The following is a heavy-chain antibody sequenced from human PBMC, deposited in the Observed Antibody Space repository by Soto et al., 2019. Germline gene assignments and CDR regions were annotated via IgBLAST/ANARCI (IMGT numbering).Heavy chain of an antibody. J-gene: IGHJ6*02. CDR3: ARLALGEYSSPAGYYYGMDV. Sequence: GESLKISCKGSGYSFTSYWIGWVRQMPGKGLEWMGIIYPGDSDTRYSPSFQGQVTISADKSISTAYLQWSSLRASDTAMYYCARLALGEYSSPAGYYYGMDVWGQGTTVTVSS. CDR1: GYSFTSYW. V-gene: IGHV5-51*01. CDR2: IYPGDSDT. D-gene: IGHD6-6*01.